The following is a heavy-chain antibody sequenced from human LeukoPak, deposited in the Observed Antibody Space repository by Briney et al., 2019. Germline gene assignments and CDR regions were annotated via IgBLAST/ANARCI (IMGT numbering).Heavy chain of an antibody. V-gene: IGHV3-23*01. J-gene: IGHJ4*02. CDR3: AKAPVTSCRGAFCYPFDY. CDR2: MSSSDDGR. Sequence: GGSLRLSCATSGFSFSSYAMSWVRQAPGKGLEWVSAMSSSDDGRYYAASVRGRFTTSRDTSRSTLYLQMNSLRAEDAAVYYCAKAPVTSCRGAFCYPFDYWGQGTLVTVSS. CDR1: GFSFSSYA. D-gene: IGHD2-15*01.